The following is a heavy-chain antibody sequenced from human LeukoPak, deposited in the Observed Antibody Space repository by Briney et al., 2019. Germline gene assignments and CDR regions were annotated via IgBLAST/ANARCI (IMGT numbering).Heavy chain of an antibody. J-gene: IGHJ5*02. CDR1: GYSFTSYW. D-gene: IGHD2-2*01. Sequence: GASLQISCKGSGYSFTSYWIGWVRQLPGKGLEWMGIIYPGDSDTRYSPSFQGQVTISADKSISTAYLQWSSLKASDTAMYYCARRYCSSTSCYAPYNWFDPWGQGTLVTVSS. CDR3: ARRYCSSTSCYAPYNWFDP. CDR2: IYPGDSDT. V-gene: IGHV5-51*01.